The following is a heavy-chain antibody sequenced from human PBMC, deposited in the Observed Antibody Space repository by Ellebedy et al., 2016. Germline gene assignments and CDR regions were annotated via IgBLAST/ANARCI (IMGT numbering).Heavy chain of an antibody. Sequence: GESLKISXAASGFTFSSYAMHWVRQAPGKGLEWVAVISYDGSNKYYADSVKGRFTISRDNSKNTLYLQMNSLRAEDTAVYYCARIKVEYYYMDVWGKGTTVTVSS. CDR2: ISYDGSNK. V-gene: IGHV3-30-3*01. CDR1: GFTFSSYA. CDR3: ARIKVEYYYMDV. D-gene: IGHD5-24*01. J-gene: IGHJ6*03.